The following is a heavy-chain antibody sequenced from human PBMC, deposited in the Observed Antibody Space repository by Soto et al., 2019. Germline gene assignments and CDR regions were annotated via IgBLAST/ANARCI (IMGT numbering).Heavy chain of an antibody. Sequence: ASVKVSCKASGYTSTSYGISWVRQAPGQGLEWMGWISAYNGNTNYAQKLQGRVTMTTDTSTSTAYMELRSLRSDDTAMYYCARSVVVVAAATWFDPWGQGTLVTVSS. D-gene: IGHD2-15*01. CDR3: ARSVVVVAAATWFDP. CDR1: GYTSTSYG. V-gene: IGHV1-18*01. J-gene: IGHJ5*02. CDR2: ISAYNGNT.